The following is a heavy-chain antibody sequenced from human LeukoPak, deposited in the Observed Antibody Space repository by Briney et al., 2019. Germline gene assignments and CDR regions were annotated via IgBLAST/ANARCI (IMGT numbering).Heavy chain of an antibody. CDR2: IRGNGDTT. Sequence: HPGGSLRLSCAASGFTFSNYGMNWVRQAPGKGLEWVAGIRGNGDTTYYADSVKGRFTISRDNSKNTLSLQLSSLRAEGTAVYYCAKANGYYSDWGQGTLVAVSS. CDR3: AKANGYYSD. D-gene: IGHD3-22*01. V-gene: IGHV3-23*01. J-gene: IGHJ4*02. CDR1: GFTFSNYG.